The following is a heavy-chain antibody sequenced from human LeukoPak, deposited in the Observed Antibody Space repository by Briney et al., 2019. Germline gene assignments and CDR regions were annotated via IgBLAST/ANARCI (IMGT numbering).Heavy chain of an antibody. D-gene: IGHD5-12*01. CDR3: ARDRGYSGYDVLFDY. V-gene: IGHV3-7*01. J-gene: IGHJ4*02. CDR2: IKQDGSEK. Sequence: GVSLRLSCAASGFTFSSYWMSWVRQAPGKGLEWVANIKQDGSEKYYVDSVKGRFTISRDNAKNSLYLQMNSLRAEDTAVYYCARDRGYSGYDVLFDYWGQGTLVTVSS. CDR1: GFTFSSYW.